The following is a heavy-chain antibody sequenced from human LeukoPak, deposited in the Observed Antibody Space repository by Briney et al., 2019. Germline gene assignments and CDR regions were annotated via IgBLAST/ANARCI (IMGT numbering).Heavy chain of an antibody. Sequence: PSETLSLTCAVYGGSFSGYYWSWIRQPPGKGLEWIGEINHSGSTNYNPSLKSRVTMSVDTSKNQFSLKLSSVTAADTAVYYCARESSGWYSPWFDPWGQGTLVTVSS. CDR3: ARESSGWYSPWFDP. D-gene: IGHD6-19*01. CDR2: INHSGST. CDR1: GGSFSGYY. V-gene: IGHV4-34*01. J-gene: IGHJ5*02.